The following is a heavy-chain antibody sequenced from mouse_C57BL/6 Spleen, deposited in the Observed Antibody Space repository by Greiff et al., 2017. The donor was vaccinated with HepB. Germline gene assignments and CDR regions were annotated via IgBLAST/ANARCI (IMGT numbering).Heavy chain of an antibody. V-gene: IGHV1-52*01. J-gene: IGHJ4*01. CDR1: GYTFTSYW. CDR2: IDSSDSET. CDR3: ARSLVTPYYAMDY. Sequence: QVQLKQSGAELVRPGSSVKLSCKASGYTFTSYWMHWVKQRPIQGLEWIGNIDSSDSETHYNQKFKDKATLTVDKSSSTAYMQLSSLTSEHSSVYYCARSLVTPYYAMDYWGQGTSVTVSS. D-gene: IGHD2-5*01.